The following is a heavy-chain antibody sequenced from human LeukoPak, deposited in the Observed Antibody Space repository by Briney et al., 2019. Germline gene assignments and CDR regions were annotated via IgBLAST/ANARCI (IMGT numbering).Heavy chain of an antibody. J-gene: IGHJ4*02. D-gene: IGHD4-17*01. V-gene: IGHV4-59*06. CDR3: ARSYGDYVPPPFDY. CDR1: GGSMSSYY. Sequence: PSETLSLTCTVSGGSMSSYYWNWIRQPPGKGLEWIGYIYYSGSTYYNPSLKSRVTISVDTSKNQFSLKLSSVTAADTAVYYCARSYGDYVPPPFDYWGQGTLVTVSS. CDR2: IYYSGST.